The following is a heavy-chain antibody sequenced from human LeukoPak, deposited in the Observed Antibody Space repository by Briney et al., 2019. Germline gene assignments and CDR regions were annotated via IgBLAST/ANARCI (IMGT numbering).Heavy chain of an antibody. Sequence: ASVKVSCKASGYTFTSYYMHWVRQAPGQGLEWMGIINPSCGSTSYAQKFQGRVTMTRDTSTSTVYMELSSLRSEDTAVYYCARGTGAKYSGYDYAFDIWGQGTMVTVSS. CDR2: INPSCGST. J-gene: IGHJ3*02. CDR3: ARGTGAKYSGYDYAFDI. V-gene: IGHV1-46*01. CDR1: GYTFTSYY. D-gene: IGHD5-12*01.